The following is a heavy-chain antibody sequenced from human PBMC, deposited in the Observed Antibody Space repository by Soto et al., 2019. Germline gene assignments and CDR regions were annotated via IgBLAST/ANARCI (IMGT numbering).Heavy chain of an antibody. Sequence: GGSLRLSCAASGFTFSSYGMHWVRQAPGKGLEWVAVIWYDGSNKYYADSVKGRFTISRDNSKNTLYLQMNSLRAEDTAVYYCARDWLELGYCSGGSCYVPYYMDVWGKGTTVTVSS. CDR2: IWYDGSNK. CDR1: GFTFSSYG. J-gene: IGHJ6*03. V-gene: IGHV3-33*01. CDR3: ARDWLELGYCSGGSCYVPYYMDV. D-gene: IGHD2-15*01.